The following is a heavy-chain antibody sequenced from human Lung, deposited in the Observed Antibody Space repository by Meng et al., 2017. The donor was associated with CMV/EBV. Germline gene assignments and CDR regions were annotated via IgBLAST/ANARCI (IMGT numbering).Heavy chain of an antibody. J-gene: IGHJ4*02. V-gene: IGHV3-30*04. D-gene: IGHD3-10*01. Sequence: GGSLRLXCAASGFTFDSYGMHWVRQAPGKGLEWVARIACDGSNTYYTDSVRGRFTISRDNSKNTLYLRMNSLRPEDTAVYYCAGTPSDMHLWFDFWGQGTLVTVSS. CDR2: IACDGSNT. CDR1: GFTFDSYG. CDR3: AGTPSDMHLWFDF.